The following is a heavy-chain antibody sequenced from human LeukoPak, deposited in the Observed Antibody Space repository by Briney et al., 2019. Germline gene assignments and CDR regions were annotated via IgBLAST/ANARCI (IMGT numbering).Heavy chain of an antibody. Sequence: TSVKVSCKVSGYTLTELSMHWVRQAPGKGLEWMGGFDPEDGETIYAQKFQGRVTMTEDTSTDTAYMELSSLRSEDTAVYYCASYRVRSHYDFWSGYAFDIWGQGTMVTVSS. CDR3: ASYRVRSHYDFWSGYAFDI. CDR1: GYTLTELS. J-gene: IGHJ3*02. D-gene: IGHD3-3*01. V-gene: IGHV1-24*01. CDR2: FDPEDGET.